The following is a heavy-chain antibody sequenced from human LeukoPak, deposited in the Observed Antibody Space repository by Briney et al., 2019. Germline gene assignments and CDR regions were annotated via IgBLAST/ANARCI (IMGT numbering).Heavy chain of an antibody. CDR3: AREDLSDPFDY. CDR1: GFMFSTYT. CDR2: ITTHSSYI. Sequence: GGSLRLSCVASGFMFSTYTMNWVRQAPGKGLEWVSSITTHSSYIYYADSAKGRFTISRDNAKNSIFLQMNSLRAEDTAVYFRAREDLSDPFDYWGQGTLVTVSS. V-gene: IGHV3-21*01. J-gene: IGHJ4*02. D-gene: IGHD2-21*01.